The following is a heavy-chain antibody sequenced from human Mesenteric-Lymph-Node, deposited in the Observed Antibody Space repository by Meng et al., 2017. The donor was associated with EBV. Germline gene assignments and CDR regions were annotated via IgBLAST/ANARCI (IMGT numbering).Heavy chain of an antibody. Sequence: QVQVVNSRAEVRMPVVALKVSGNASCYNFINYVTNWVRQAPGPGLAWMGWISVYNGDQHYAQKFQGRVTMTRDTSTSPAYMELRCLRSDDTAVYHCARAFSNCDYFDYWGLGTLVTVAS. J-gene: IGHJ4*02. CDR2: ISVYNGDQ. CDR1: CYNFINYV. CDR3: ARAFSNCDYFDY. V-gene: IGHV1-18*01. D-gene: IGHD4-11*01.